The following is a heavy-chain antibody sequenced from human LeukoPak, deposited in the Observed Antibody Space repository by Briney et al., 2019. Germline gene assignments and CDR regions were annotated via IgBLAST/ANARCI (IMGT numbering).Heavy chain of an antibody. V-gene: IGHV4-39*07. CDR1: GGSVSSGSYY. Sequence: PSETLSLTCTVSGGSVSSGSYYWSWIRQPPGKGLEWIGEINHSGSTNYNPSLKSRVTISVDTSKNQFSLKLSSVTAADTAVYYCARSAVAGTHTPFDYWGQGTLVTVSS. CDR2: INHSGST. D-gene: IGHD6-19*01. CDR3: ARSAVAGTHTPFDY. J-gene: IGHJ4*02.